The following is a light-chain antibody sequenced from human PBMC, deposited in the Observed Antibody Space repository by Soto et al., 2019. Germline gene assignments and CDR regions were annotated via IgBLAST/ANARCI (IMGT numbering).Light chain of an antibody. J-gene: IGLJ1*01. V-gene: IGLV2-14*01. CDR2: DVS. Sequence: QSVLTQPASESGSPGQSNTISCTGTSSDVGGYNYVSWYQQHPGKAPKLMIYDVSNRPSGVSNRFSGSKSGNTASLTISGLQAEDEADYYCSSYTSSSTYVFGTGTKVTVL. CDR3: SSYTSSSTYV. CDR1: SSDVGGYNY.